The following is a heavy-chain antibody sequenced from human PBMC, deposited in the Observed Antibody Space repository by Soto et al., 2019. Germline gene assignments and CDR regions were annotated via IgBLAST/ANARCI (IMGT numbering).Heavy chain of an antibody. J-gene: IGHJ6*02. CDR1: GGSISSSSYY. D-gene: IGHD1-1*01. CDR2: IYYSGST. CDR3: ARTTESNYYYYGMDV. Sequence: QLQLQESGPGLVKPSETLSLTCTVSGGSISSSSYYWGWIRQPPGKGLEWIGSIYYSGSTYYNPSLKSRVTISVDTSKNQFSLKLSSVTAADTAVYYCARTTESNYYYYGMDVWGQGTTVTVSS. V-gene: IGHV4-39*01.